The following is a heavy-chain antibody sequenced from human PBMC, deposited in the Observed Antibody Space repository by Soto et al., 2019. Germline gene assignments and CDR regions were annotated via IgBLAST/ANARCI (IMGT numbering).Heavy chain of an antibody. D-gene: IGHD1-1*01. Sequence: QVQLVQSGAEVKKPGSSVKVSCKASGGTFSSYAISWVRQAPGQGLEWMGGIIPIFGTANYAQKFQGRVTMTADESTSIAEMGLSSLRSEDTAVYYCARQLKRGAKAAFDIWGQGTMVTVSS. CDR1: GGTFSSYA. CDR2: IIPIFGTA. J-gene: IGHJ3*02. CDR3: ARQLKRGAKAAFDI. V-gene: IGHV1-69*01.